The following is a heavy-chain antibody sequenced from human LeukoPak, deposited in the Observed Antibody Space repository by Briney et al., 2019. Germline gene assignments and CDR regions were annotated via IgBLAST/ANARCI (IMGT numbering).Heavy chain of an antibody. CDR3: ARDLNGDYSY. Sequence: SETLSLTCTVSGGSISSYYWSWIRQPPGKGLEWIGYIYYSGSTNYSPSLKSRVTISVDTSKNQFSLKLSSVTAADTAVYYCARDLNGDYSYWGQGTLVTVSS. CDR1: GGSISSYY. J-gene: IGHJ4*02. D-gene: IGHD4-17*01. CDR2: IYYSGST. V-gene: IGHV4-59*12.